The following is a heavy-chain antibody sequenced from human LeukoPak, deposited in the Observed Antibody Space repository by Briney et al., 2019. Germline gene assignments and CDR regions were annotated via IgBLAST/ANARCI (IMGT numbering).Heavy chain of an antibody. CDR3: ARGIGGPAGKGYYFDH. J-gene: IGHJ4*02. Sequence: GRSLRLSCAASGFTFSSHGMQWVRQAPGKGLEWVAVIWYDGSNKYYTDSVKGRFTTSRENSKNTLYLQMNSPRAEDTAVYYCARGIGGPAGKGYYFDHWGQGTLVTVSS. V-gene: IGHV3-33*01. CDR2: IWYDGSNK. D-gene: IGHD2-2*01. CDR1: GFTFSSHG.